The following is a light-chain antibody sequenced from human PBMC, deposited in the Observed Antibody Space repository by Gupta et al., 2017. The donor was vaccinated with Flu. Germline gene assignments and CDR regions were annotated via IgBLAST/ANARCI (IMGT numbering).Light chain of an antibody. Sequence: PLTHLPSVPGPLDQSVAISCSGTSSDIGYSNRVSWYKQPPGTAPKIIIYEVTYRPTGVPDRFSGSKSGNTASLTISGLQAEDEADYFCSSYTSSSTLVFGGGTKVTVL. J-gene: IGLJ2*01. V-gene: IGLV2-18*02. CDR3: SSYTSSSTLV. CDR2: EVT. CDR1: SSDIGYSNR.